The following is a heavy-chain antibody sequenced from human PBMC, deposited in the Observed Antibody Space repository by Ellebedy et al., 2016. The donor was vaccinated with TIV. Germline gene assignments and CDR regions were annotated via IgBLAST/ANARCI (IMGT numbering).Heavy chain of an antibody. CDR3: AKEDGTYYYDSSSSPDY. D-gene: IGHD3-22*01. CDR1: GFTFSSYA. Sequence: GESLKISXAASGFTFSSYAMSWVRQAPGKGLEWVSAISGSGGSTYYADSVKGRFTISRDNSKNTLYLQMNSLRAEDTAVYYCAKEDGTYYYDSSSSPDYWGQGTLVTVSS. CDR2: ISGSGGST. V-gene: IGHV3-23*01. J-gene: IGHJ4*02.